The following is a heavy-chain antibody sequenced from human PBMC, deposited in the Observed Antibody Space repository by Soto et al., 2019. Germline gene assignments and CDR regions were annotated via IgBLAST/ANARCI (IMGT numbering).Heavy chain of an antibody. D-gene: IGHD4-17*01. Sequence: ASVKVSCKASGYTFTGYYMPWVRQAPGQGLEWMGWINPNSGGTNYAQKFQGWVTMTRDTSISTAYMELSRLRSEDTAVYYCARPPSVNNYYYYGMDVWGQGTTVTVSS. CDR1: GYTFTGYY. CDR2: INPNSGGT. CDR3: ARPPSVNNYYYYGMDV. J-gene: IGHJ6*02. V-gene: IGHV1-2*04.